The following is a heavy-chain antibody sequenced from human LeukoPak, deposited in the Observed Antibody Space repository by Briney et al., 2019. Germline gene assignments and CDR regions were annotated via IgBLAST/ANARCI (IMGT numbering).Heavy chain of an antibody. CDR3: ARVWGVRRGVPNSGSYYAY. Sequence: ASVKVSCKASGYTLTGYYMHWVRQAPGQGLEWMGWINPNSGGTNYAQKFQGRVTMTRDTSISTAYMELSRLRSDDTAVYYCARVWGVRRGVPNSGSYYAYWGQGTLVTVSS. J-gene: IGHJ4*02. CDR1: GYTLTGYY. CDR2: INPNSGGT. D-gene: IGHD3-10*01. V-gene: IGHV1-2*02.